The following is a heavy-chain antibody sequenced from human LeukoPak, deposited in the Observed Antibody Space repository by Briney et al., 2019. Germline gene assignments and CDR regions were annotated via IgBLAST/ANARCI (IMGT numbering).Heavy chain of an antibody. V-gene: IGHV3-30-3*01. D-gene: IGHD2-21*01. J-gene: IGHJ6*03. Sequence: GGSLRLSCAASGFTFRAYIMHWVRQAPGKGLEWVAVITSDGTNEYYADAVKGRFTISRDNSKTTLYLHMNSLRVEDTAVYYCARPRSCGGDCYSNYYYYMDVWGKGTTVTVSS. CDR3: ARPRSCGGDCYSNYYYYMDV. CDR2: ITSDGTNE. CDR1: GFTFRAYI.